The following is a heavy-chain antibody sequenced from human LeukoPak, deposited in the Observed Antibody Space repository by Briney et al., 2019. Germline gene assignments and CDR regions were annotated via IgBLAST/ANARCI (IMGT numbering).Heavy chain of an antibody. J-gene: IGHJ4*02. D-gene: IGHD6-19*01. CDR2: INEDGSNK. V-gene: IGHV3-7*01. CDR1: GFSFSNHY. Sequence: QSGGSLRLSCAASGFSFSNHYMRWIRQAPGKGLEWVANINEDGSNKWHLGSVKGRFTVSRDNARNALYLQMNSLRVEDTAVYYCTRVIVAVPGYFDYFDFWGQGAQVTVSS. CDR3: TRVIVAVPGYFDYFDF.